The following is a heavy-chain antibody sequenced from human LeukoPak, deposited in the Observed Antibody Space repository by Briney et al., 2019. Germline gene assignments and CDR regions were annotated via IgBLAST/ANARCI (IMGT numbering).Heavy chain of an antibody. V-gene: IGHV3-53*01. J-gene: IGHJ4*02. Sequence: PGGSLRLSCAASGFLVSSNYMTWVRQAPGKGLEWVSVINSDGKTYYADSVKGRFTISRDNSKNTVYLQMNSLRAEDTAVYYCARDKVCSRSVCQGFFDYWGQGTLVTVSS. D-gene: IGHD2-2*01. CDR1: GFLVSSNY. CDR3: ARDKVCSRSVCQGFFDY. CDR2: INSDGKT.